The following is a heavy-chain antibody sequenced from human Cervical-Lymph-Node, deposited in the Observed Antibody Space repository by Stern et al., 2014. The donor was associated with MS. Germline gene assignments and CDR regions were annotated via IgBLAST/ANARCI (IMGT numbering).Heavy chain of an antibody. J-gene: IGHJ5*02. CDR3: ARDVVIVVALHNWFDP. CDR1: GYTFPNYG. D-gene: IGHD2-15*01. Sequence: VQLVESGAEVKKPGASVKVSCKASGYTFPNYGISWVRQAPGQGLEWMGWISTYTGATHYAQKFQGRVTMTTDTSTTTAYMELRSLRSDDTAVYYCARDVVIVVALHNWFDPWGQGTLVTVSS. CDR2: ISTYTGAT. V-gene: IGHV1-18*01.